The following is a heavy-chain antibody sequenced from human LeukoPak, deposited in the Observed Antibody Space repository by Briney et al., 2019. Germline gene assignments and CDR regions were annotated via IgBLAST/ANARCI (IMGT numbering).Heavy chain of an antibody. CDR3: AKDMGQGYFDY. Sequence: PGRSLRLSCAASGFTFDDYAMHWVRQAPGKGLEWVSGISWNSGSIGYADSVKGRFTISRDNAKNSLYLQMNSLRAEDTALYYCAKDMGQGYFDYWGQGTLVTVS. CDR1: GFTFDDYA. V-gene: IGHV3-9*01. J-gene: IGHJ4*02. CDR2: ISWNSGSI.